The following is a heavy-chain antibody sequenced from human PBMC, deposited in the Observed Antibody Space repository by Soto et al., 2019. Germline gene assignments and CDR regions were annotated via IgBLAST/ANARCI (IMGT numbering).Heavy chain of an antibody. J-gene: IGHJ6*02. CDR2: ISYDGSNK. V-gene: IGHV3-30*18. CDR1: GFTFSSYG. CDR3: EKVPGGYCSSTSCFIAPGMDV. Sequence: QVQLVESGGGVVQPGRSLRLSCAASGFTFSSYGMHWVRQAPGKGLEWVAVISYDGSNKYYADSVKGRFTISRDNSKNTLYMQMNSLRAEDTAVYYCEKVPGGYCSSTSCFIAPGMDVWGQGTTVTVSS. D-gene: IGHD2-2*01.